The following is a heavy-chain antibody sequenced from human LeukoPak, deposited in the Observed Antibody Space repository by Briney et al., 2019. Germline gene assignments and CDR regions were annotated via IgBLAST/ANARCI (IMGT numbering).Heavy chain of an antibody. CDR3: ARDLHRVVVRGVPHYYYYMDV. CDR1: GYTFSSYD. D-gene: IGHD3-10*01. V-gene: IGHV1-18*01. CDR2: ISTYNGNT. Sequence: ALVKVSCKASGYTFSSYDINWVRQATGQGLEWMGWISTYNGNTNYAQKLQGRVTMTIDTSTSTAYMELKSLRSDDTAVYYCARDLHRVVVRGVPHYYYYMDVWGKGTTVTISS. J-gene: IGHJ6*03.